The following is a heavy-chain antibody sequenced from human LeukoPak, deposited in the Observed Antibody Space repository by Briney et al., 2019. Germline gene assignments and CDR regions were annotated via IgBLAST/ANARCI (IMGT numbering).Heavy chain of an antibody. CDR1: GGSISSFY. J-gene: IGHJ4*02. D-gene: IGHD1-26*01. CDR3: ARRADEFDY. V-gene: IGHV4-59*01. CDR2: IYYSGAT. Sequence: PSETLSLTCTVSGGSISSFYWSWIRQPPGKGLEWIGYIYYSGATNYNPPLKSRVTISVDTSKNQFSLKLTSVTAADTAVYYCARRADEFDYWGQGTLVTVSS.